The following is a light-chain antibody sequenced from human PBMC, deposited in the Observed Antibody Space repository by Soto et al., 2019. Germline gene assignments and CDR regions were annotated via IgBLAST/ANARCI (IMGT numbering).Light chain of an antibody. V-gene: IGLV1-51*02. CDR3: GTGDSSLIAL. Sequence: QSVLTQPPSVSAAPGQKVTISCSGNSSNIGSNDVSWYQQLPGKAPKLLIYENSQRPSGIPDRFSGSKSGTSATLGITGLQTGDEADYYCGTGDSSLIALFGTGTKVPVL. CDR2: ENS. CDR1: SSNIGSND. J-gene: IGLJ1*01.